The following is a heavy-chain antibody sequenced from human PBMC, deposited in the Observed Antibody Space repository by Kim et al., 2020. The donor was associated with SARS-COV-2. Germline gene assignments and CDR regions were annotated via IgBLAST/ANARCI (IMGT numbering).Heavy chain of an antibody. V-gene: IGHV1-3*01. CDR1: GYTFTSYA. J-gene: IGHJ5*02. CDR3: ARAYPHSSSWALGYWFDP. D-gene: IGHD6-13*01. Sequence: ASVKVSCKASGYTFTSYAMHWVRQAPGQRLEWMGWINAGNGNTKYSQKFQGRVTITRDTSASTAYMELSSLRSEDTAVYYCARAYPHSSSWALGYWFDPWRQGTLVTVPS. CDR2: INAGNGNT.